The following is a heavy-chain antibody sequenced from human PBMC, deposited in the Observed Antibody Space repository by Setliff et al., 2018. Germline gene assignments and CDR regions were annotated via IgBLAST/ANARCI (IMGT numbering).Heavy chain of an antibody. V-gene: IGHV3-23*01. CDR1: GFTSTNYA. D-gene: IGHD3-22*01. CDR3: AKAYSITMIVVVYTAFDI. Sequence: GGSLRLSCAASGFTSTNYAMSWVRQAPGKGLGWVSAISGSGGSTYYADSVKGRFTISRDNSKNTLYLQMNSLRAEDTAVYYCAKAYSITMIVVVYTAFDIWGQGTMVTVSS. J-gene: IGHJ3*02. CDR2: ISGSGGST.